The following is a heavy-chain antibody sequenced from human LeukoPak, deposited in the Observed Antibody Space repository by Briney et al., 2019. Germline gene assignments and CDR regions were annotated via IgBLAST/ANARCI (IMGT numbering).Heavy chain of an antibody. Sequence: SETLSLTCTVSGGSISSSSYYWGCIRQPPGKGLEWIGSIYYSGSTYYNPSLKSRVTISVDTSKNQFSLKLSSVTAADTAVYYCARRNYDFWSGYYAVWFDPWGQGTLVTVSS. CDR2: IYYSGST. CDR3: ARRNYDFWSGYYAVWFDP. CDR1: GGSISSSSYY. J-gene: IGHJ5*02. D-gene: IGHD3-3*01. V-gene: IGHV4-39*01.